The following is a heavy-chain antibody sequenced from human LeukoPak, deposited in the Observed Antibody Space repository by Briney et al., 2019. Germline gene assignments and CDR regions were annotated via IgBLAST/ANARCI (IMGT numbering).Heavy chain of an antibody. CDR2: IIPIFGTA. Sequence: ASVKVSCKASGGTFSSYAISWVRQAPGQGLEWMGGIIPIFGTANYAQKFQGRATITADESTSTAYMELSSLRSEDTAVYYCASSDTAMHKIDYWGQGTLVTVSS. V-gene: IGHV1-69*13. CDR1: GGTFSSYA. CDR3: ASSDTAMHKIDY. J-gene: IGHJ4*02. D-gene: IGHD5-18*01.